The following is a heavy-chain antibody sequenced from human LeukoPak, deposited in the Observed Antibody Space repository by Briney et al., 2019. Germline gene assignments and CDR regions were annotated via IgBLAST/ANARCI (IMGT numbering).Heavy chain of an antibody. Sequence: SETLSLTCTVSVVSIRGYYWTWIRQPAGKGLEWIGRIYSSGTAYYNPSLESRVTISLDTSRNQFSLRMTSMTAADTAVYYCARGTDMTSVAAYYSFTHWGQGILVSVSS. CDR3: ARGTDMTSVAAYYSFTH. D-gene: IGHD4-11*01. CDR1: VVSIRGYY. J-gene: IGHJ4*02. V-gene: IGHV4-4*07. CDR2: IYSSGTA.